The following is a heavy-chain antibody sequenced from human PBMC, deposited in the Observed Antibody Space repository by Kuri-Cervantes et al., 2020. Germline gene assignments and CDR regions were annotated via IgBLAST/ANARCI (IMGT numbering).Heavy chain of an antibody. CDR3: AKDLDSGSWSYSFDY. CDR1: RFTFSNYG. V-gene: IGHV3-30*02. J-gene: IGHJ4*02. CDR2: IRYDGSNK. Sequence: GGSLRLSCAASRFTFSNYGMHWVRQAPGKGLEWVAFIRYDGSNKYYADSVKGRFTISRDNSKNTLYLQMNSLRAEDTAVYYCAKDLDSGSWSYSFDYWGQGTLVTVSS. D-gene: IGHD6-13*01.